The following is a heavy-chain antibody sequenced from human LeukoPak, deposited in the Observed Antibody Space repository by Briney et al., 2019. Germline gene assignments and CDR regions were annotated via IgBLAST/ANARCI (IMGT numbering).Heavy chain of an antibody. CDR2: IIPIFGTA. J-gene: IGHJ4*02. Sequence: SVKVSCKASGGTFSSYAISWVRQAPGQGLEWMGGIIPIFGTANYAQKFQGRVTITADESTSTAYMELSSLRSEDTAVCYCSSGIAAAGTGLIFDYWGQGTLVTVSS. V-gene: IGHV1-69*13. CDR1: GGTFSSYA. D-gene: IGHD6-13*01. CDR3: SSGIAAAGTGLIFDY.